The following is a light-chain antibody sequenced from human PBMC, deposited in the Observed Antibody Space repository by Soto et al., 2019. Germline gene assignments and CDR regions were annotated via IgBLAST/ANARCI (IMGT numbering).Light chain of an antibody. CDR2: DAS. CDR1: RSISNW. CDR3: QQYNSYPYT. Sequence: DTQMTQSPSTLSGSLGDRVTITCRASRSISNWVAWYQQKPGKAPKLLISDASDLERGVPSRFSGTGSGTEFTLTISSLQPDDFATYYCQQYNSYPYTFGQGTK. J-gene: IGKJ2*01. V-gene: IGKV1-5*01.